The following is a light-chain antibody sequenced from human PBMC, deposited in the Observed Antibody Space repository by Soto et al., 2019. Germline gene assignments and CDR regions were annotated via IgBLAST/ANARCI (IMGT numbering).Light chain of an antibody. CDR1: QPIDRKF. CDR2: GAS. CDR3: QRFDASLFT. J-gene: IGKJ4*01. V-gene: IGKV3-20*01. Sequence: EDVLTHSPGTLYLSPGERATLSCRASQPIDRKFLAWYQQKPGQAPRLLIHGASTRATGVPDRFSGSGSERDFSLTISSLEPEDFAVYFCQRFDASLFTFGGGTKVDIK.